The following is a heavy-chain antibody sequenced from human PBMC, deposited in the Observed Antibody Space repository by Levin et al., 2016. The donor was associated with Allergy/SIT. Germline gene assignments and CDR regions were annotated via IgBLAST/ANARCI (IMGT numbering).Heavy chain of an antibody. CDR1: GFTFSSYW. J-gene: IGHJ4*02. CDR3: ARGIAAAGIGRWY. V-gene: IGHV3-74*01. Sequence: GGSLRLSCAASGFTFSSYWMHWVRQAPGKGLVWVSRINSDGSSTTYADSVKGRFTISRDNAKNTLYLQMNSLRAEDTAIYYCARGIAAAGIGRWYWGQGTLVTVSS. D-gene: IGHD6-13*01. CDR2: INSDGSST.